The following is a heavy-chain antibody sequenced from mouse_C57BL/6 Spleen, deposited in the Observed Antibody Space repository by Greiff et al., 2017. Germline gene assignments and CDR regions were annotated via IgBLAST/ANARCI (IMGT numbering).Heavy chain of an antibody. CDR2: IDPSDSET. CDR1: GYTFTSYW. D-gene: IGHD2-3*01. Sequence: QVQLQQPGAELVRPGSSVKLSCKASGYTFTSYWMHWVKQRPIQGLEWIGNIDPSDSETHYNQKFKDKATLTVDKSSSTAYMQLSSLTSEDSAVYYCARSGRWLLYFDVWGTGTTVTVSS. CDR3: ARSGRWLLYFDV. V-gene: IGHV1-52*01. J-gene: IGHJ1*03.